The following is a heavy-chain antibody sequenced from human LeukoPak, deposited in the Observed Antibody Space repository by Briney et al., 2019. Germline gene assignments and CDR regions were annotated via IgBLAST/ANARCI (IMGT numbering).Heavy chain of an antibody. CDR3: ARTRYCSGISCFYAN. CDR1: GFTFSSHS. Sequence: GGSLRLSYAASGFTFSSHSMSWVRQAPGKALEWVSAINSGGNSTYYADSVKGRFTISRDNSKNTLYLQMSSLKAEDTAVYYCARTRYCSGISCFYANWGQGTLVTVSS. D-gene: IGHD2-2*01. J-gene: IGHJ4*02. CDR2: INSGGNST. V-gene: IGHV3-23*01.